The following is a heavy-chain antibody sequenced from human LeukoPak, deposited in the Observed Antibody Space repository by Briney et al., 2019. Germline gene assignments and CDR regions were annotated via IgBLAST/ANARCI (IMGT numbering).Heavy chain of an antibody. V-gene: IGHV1-8*01. D-gene: IGHD1-26*01. J-gene: IGHJ4*02. CDR1: GYTFTSYD. CDR3: ARGGSYYAYTRYFDY. Sequence: ASGKFSCKASGYTFTSYDINWVPQATGQGLEGMGWMNPNSGNTGYAQKFQGRVTMTRNTSISTAYMELSSLRSEDTAVYYCARGGSYYAYTRYFDYWGQGTLVTVSS. CDR2: MNPNSGNT.